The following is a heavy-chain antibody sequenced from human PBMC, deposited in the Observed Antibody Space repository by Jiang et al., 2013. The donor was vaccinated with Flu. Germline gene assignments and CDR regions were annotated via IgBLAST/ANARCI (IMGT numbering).Heavy chain of an antibody. CDR3: ASQHWDHGVGSYYMSH. CDR1: GGSIISEKSY. CDR2: IYYSGTT. D-gene: IGHD3-10*01. J-gene: IGHJ4*02. V-gene: IGHV4-39*07. Sequence: GLVKPSETLSLSCTVSGGSIISEKSYWGWIRQPPRKGLEWIGSIYYSGTTYYNPPLKSRVTISVDTSKKQFSLKLSSVTAADTAVYYCASQHWDHGVGSYYMSHWGQGTLVTVSS.